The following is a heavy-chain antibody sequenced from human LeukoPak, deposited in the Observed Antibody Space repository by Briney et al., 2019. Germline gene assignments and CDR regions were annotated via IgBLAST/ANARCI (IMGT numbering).Heavy chain of an antibody. J-gene: IGHJ1*01. CDR3: ARGPGGYDSSGYSH. D-gene: IGHD3-22*01. V-gene: IGHV4-31*03. CDR2: KYYSGSA. CDR1: GVSVSDGRYY. Sequence: SQTLSLTCNVSGVSVSDGRYYWTWIRQHPGKGLEWIGYKYYSGSAKYSPSLKSRLTISIGTSNNQFSLQLSSVTAADTATYYCARGPGGYDSSGYSHWGQGTLVPVSS.